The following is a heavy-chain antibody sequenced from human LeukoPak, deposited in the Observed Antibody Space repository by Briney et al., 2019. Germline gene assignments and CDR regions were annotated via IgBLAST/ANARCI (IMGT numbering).Heavy chain of an antibody. Sequence: SETLSLTCTVSGGSVSSGNYYWSWIRQPPGKGLEWIGYIYYSGSTNYNPSLKSRVTISLDTSKNQLSLKLSSVTAADTAVYYCARVPYDFWSGYYDYWGQGTLVTVSS. D-gene: IGHD3-3*01. J-gene: IGHJ4*02. CDR1: GGSVSSGNYY. CDR3: ARVPYDFWSGYYDY. V-gene: IGHV4-61*01. CDR2: IYYSGST.